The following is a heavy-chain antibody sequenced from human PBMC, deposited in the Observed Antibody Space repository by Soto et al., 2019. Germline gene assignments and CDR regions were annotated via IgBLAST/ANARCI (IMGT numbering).Heavy chain of an antibody. CDR1: GFTFDDYA. D-gene: IGHD4-17*01. CDR3: VKDSMSTACYYMDV. J-gene: IGHJ6*03. CDR2: INWNSGHI. Sequence: EVQLVESGGGLVQPGRSLRLACAASGFTFDDYAMHWVRQAPGKGLEWVAGINWNSGHIDYANSVKGRFTISRDNANNSLHLQMNSLRVEDTALYCCVKDSMSTACYYMDVWGSGTTVTVS. V-gene: IGHV3-9*01.